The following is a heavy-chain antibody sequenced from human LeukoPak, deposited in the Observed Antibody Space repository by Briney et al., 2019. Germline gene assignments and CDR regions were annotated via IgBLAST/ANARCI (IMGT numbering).Heavy chain of an antibody. Sequence: ASVKVSCKASGYTFTGYYMHWVRQAPGQGLEWMGWISAYNGNTNYAQKLQGRVTMTTDTSTSTAYMELRSLRSDDTAVYYCASNPSFYDSSGYYSSYYYYGMDVWGQGTTVTVSS. D-gene: IGHD3-22*01. CDR3: ASNPSFYDSSGYYSSYYYYGMDV. V-gene: IGHV1-18*04. J-gene: IGHJ6*02. CDR1: GYTFTGYY. CDR2: ISAYNGNT.